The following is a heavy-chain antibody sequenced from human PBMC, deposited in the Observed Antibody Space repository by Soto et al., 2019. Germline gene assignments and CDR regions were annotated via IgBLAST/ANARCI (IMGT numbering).Heavy chain of an antibody. Sequence: PGESLKISCKGSGDSFDTYWIAWVRQMPGKGLEWMGITHPGDSETRYSPSFEGQVTISADKSISTAYLQWSSLKASDTAMYYCARQGRDGHNQGYGMDVWGQGTKVTV. CDR1: GDSFDTYW. J-gene: IGHJ6*02. CDR3: ARQGRDGHNQGYGMDV. V-gene: IGHV5-51*01. CDR2: THPGDSET.